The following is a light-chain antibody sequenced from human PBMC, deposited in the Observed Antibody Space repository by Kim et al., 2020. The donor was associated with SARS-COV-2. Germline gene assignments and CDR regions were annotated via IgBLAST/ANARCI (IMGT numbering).Light chain of an antibody. Sequence: IVMTQSPPTLSVSPGERVTLFCRASQSVRNNLAWYQQRPGQAPRLLLYGASTRATDIPARFSGSGSGTEFTLTIRSLQSEDLAVYYCQQYNDWPLLSFGGVTKVDIK. V-gene: IGKV3-15*01. CDR3: QQYNDWPLLS. CDR1: QSVRNN. J-gene: IGKJ4*01. CDR2: GAS.